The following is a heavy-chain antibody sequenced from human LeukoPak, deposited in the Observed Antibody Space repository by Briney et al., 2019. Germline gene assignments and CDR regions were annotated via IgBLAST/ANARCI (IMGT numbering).Heavy chain of an antibody. CDR2: IYHSGST. V-gene: IGHV4-39*01. J-gene: IGHJ6*03. CDR1: GGSISSSSYY. D-gene: IGHD5-24*01. Sequence: PSETLSLTCTVSGGSISSSSYYWGWIRQPPGKGLEWIGSIYHSGSTYYNPSLKSRVTISVDTSKNQFSLKLSSVTAADTAVYYCARGQGMATIVGYYYYMDVWGKGTTVTVSS. CDR3: ARGQGMATIVGYYYYMDV.